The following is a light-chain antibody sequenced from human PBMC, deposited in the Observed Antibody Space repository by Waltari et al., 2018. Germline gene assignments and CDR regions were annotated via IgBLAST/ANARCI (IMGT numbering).Light chain of an antibody. CDR2: GAS. J-gene: IGKJ2*01. Sequence: ETVLTQSPDTLSLSTGQGASLSCRASQTLNGNYLAWFQQKPGQAPRLLIHGASGRATSVPDRFTGSGSGADFTLTISRLEIEDSATYYCQHYGSSPYTFGQGTKLEIK. V-gene: IGKV3-20*01. CDR1: QTLNGNY. CDR3: QHYGSSPYT.